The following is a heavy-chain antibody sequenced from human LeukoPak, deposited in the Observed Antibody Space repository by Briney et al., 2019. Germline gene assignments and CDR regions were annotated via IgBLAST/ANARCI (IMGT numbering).Heavy chain of an antibody. CDR2: IYPRDGST. V-gene: IGHV1-46*01. J-gene: IGHJ4*02. Sequence: ASVKVSCKASGYSFTSNYIHWVRQAPGQGLEWMGMIYPRDGSTSYAQKFQGRVTVARDTSTSTVHMELSGLRSEDTAVYYCARDQEAFDYWGQGTLVTVSS. CDR1: GYSFTSNY. CDR3: ARDQEAFDY.